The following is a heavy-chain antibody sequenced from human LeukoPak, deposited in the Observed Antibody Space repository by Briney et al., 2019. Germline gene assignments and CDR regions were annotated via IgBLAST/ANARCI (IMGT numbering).Heavy chain of an antibody. CDR1: GFTFSSYA. CDR2: ISGSGGST. CDR3: AKSLWSREGYYFDY. J-gene: IGHJ4*02. D-gene: IGHD5-18*01. V-gene: IGHV3-23*01. Sequence: TGGSLRLSCAASGFTFSSYAMSWVRQAPGKGLEWVSAISGSGGSTYYADSVEGRFTISRDNSKNTLYLQMNSLRAEDTAVYYCAKSLWSREGYYFDYWGQGTLVTVSS.